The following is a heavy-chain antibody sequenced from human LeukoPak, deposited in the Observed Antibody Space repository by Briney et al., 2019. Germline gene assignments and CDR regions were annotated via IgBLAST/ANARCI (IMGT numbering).Heavy chain of an antibody. CDR3: AISTSWPGYFDY. CDR1: GFTVSSNY. V-gene: IGHV3-66*01. CDR2: IYSDGST. Sequence: PGGSLRLSCAASGFTVSSNYMSWVRQAPGKGLEWVSVIYSDGSTYYADSVKGRFTISRDNSKNTLHLQMNSLRAEDTAVFYCAISTSWPGYFDYWGQGTLVTVSS. D-gene: IGHD6-13*01. J-gene: IGHJ4*02.